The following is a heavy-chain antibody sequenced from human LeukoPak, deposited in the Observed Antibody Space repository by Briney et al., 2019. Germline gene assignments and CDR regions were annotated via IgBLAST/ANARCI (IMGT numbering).Heavy chain of an antibody. CDR1: GGTFSSYA. D-gene: IGHD5-24*01. V-gene: IGHV1-69*13. CDR3: ARVALGRRWLPSSYYYGMDV. J-gene: IGHJ6*02. Sequence: SVKVSCKASGGTFSSYAISWVRQAPGQGLEWMGGIIPIFGTANYAQKFQGRVTITADESTSTAYMELSSLRSEDTAVYYCARVALGRRWLPSSYYYGMDVWGQGTTVTVSS. CDR2: IIPIFGTA.